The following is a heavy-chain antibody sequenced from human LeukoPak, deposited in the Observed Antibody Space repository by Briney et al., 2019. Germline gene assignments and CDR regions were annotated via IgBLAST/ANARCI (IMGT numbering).Heavy chain of an antibody. D-gene: IGHD3-3*01. CDR3: ARDLLPMTKAGVVND. J-gene: IGHJ4*02. CDR2: VLPIFGIT. V-gene: IGHV1-69*13. CDR1: GGTFSSYA. Sequence: SVKVSCKASGGTFSSYAISWVRQAPGQGLEWMGGVLPIFGITNYAQRFQGRVTITADESRSTAYMELSSLTSDDTAVYYCARDLLPMTKAGVVNDWGQGSLVIVSA.